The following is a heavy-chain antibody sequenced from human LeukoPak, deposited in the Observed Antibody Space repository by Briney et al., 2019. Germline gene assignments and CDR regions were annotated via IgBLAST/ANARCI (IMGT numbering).Heavy chain of an antibody. Sequence: ASVKVSCKASGYTFTSYAISWVRHAPGQGLEWMGWINAYNGNTNYAQNLQDRVTMTTDTSTSTAYMELRSLRSDDTALYYCARNYDRRPFDYWGQGTLVTVSS. J-gene: IGHJ4*02. CDR1: GYTFTSYA. V-gene: IGHV1-18*01. CDR3: ARNYDRRPFDY. D-gene: IGHD3-22*01. CDR2: INAYNGNT.